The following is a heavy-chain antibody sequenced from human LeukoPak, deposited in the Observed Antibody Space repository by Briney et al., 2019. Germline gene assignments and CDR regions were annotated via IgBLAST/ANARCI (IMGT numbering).Heavy chain of an antibody. V-gene: IGHV6-1*01. CDR1: GDSVSINSVA. D-gene: IGHD2-15*01. Sequence: SPTLSLTCAISGDSVSINSVAWNWIRQSPSRGLEWLGRTYYRSKWYNDNAVSVKGRITINPDTSKNQFSLQLNSVTPEDTAVYYCARDHCSGGSCHWRFDYWGQGTLVTVSS. CDR2: TYYRSKWYN. J-gene: IGHJ4*02. CDR3: ARDHCSGGSCHWRFDY.